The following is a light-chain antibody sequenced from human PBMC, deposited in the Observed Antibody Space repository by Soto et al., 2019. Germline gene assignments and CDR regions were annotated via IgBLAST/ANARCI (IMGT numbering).Light chain of an antibody. J-gene: IGLJ2*01. CDR1: TSNIGNNY. CDR2: DND. V-gene: IGLV1-51*01. CDR3: GTWDSDLDSVL. Sequence: QSVLTQPPSVSAAPGQRVTISCSGSTSNIGNNYVSWYQQVPQTAPKLLIYDNDQRPSGIPDRFSGSKSGTSATLAITGLQTGDEADYFCGTWDSDLDSVLFGGGTQLTVL.